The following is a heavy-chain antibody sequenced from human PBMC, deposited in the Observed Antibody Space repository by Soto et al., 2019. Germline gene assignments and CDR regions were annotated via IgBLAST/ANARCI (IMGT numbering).Heavy chain of an antibody. CDR3: ARVLSYGSGSYSPYGMDV. J-gene: IGHJ6*02. D-gene: IGHD3-10*01. Sequence: QVQLVQSGAEVKKPGSSVKVSCKTSGVSFNNNGIGWVRQAPGHGLEWMGGVSPPSRTSNYARKFQGRISITADASTGTVNMELSSLTSEDTAQYYCARVLSYGSGSYSPYGMDVWGQGTTVTVSS. CDR1: GVSFNNNG. CDR2: VSPPSRTS. V-gene: IGHV1-69*01.